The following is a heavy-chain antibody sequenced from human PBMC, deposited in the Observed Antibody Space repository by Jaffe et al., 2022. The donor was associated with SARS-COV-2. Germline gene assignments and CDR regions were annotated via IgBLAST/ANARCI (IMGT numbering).Heavy chain of an antibody. J-gene: IGHJ4*02. CDR1: GFTFSSYS. Sequence: EVQLVESGGGLVQPGGSLRLSCAASGFTFSSYSMNWVRQAPGKGLEWVSYISSSSSTIYYADSVKGRFTISRDNAKNSLYLQMNSLRDEDTAVYYCASFMEDSSGYYIDYWGQGTLVTVSS. V-gene: IGHV3-48*02. CDR3: ASFMEDSSGYYIDY. CDR2: ISSSSSTI. D-gene: IGHD3-22*01.